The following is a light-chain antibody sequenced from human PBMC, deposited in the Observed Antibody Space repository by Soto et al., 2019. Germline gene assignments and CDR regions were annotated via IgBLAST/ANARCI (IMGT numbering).Light chain of an antibody. CDR1: SSNIGTNT. Sequence: QSVLTQPPSASGTPGQRVTISCSGSSSNIGTNTVNWYQQLPGTAPKLLIYSNYQRPSGVPDRFSGSKSGTSASLAISGVESEDEADFYCATWDDSLNGPVFGGGTELTVL. CDR2: SNY. J-gene: IGLJ2*01. V-gene: IGLV1-44*01. CDR3: ATWDDSLNGPV.